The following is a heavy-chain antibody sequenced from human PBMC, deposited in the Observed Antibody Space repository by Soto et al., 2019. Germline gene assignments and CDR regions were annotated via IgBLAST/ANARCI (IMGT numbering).Heavy chain of an antibody. CDR3: GRGRSGELVVFY. J-gene: IGHJ4*02. CDR2: IGPHRGDT. Sequence: QVQLVQTGAEVKKSGATVKVSCKASRYTFTGYYIHWVRQAPGQGPEWTGEIGPHRGDTRYAQKFQGRVTMTRDTSITTVYMELSNLSPDDTAVYYCGRGRSGELVVFYWGQGTLVTVYS. CDR1: RYTFTGYY. D-gene: IGHD1-7*01. V-gene: IGHV1-2*02.